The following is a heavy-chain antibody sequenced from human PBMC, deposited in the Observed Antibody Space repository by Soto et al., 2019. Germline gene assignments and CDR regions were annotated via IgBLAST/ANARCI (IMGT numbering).Heavy chain of an antibody. Sequence: QVQLVQSGDAVKKPGASVKVSCKVSGYTLTELSMHWVRQAPGKGLEWMGGFDHEDGETIYAQKFQGRVTMTEDTSTDTAYMELSSLRSEDTAVYYCSTGGPNTIFGVVIDRRYYYYYMDVWGKGTTVTVSS. CDR2: FDHEDGET. V-gene: IGHV1-24*01. J-gene: IGHJ6*03. D-gene: IGHD3-3*01. CDR3: STGGPNTIFGVVIDRRYYYYYMDV. CDR1: GYTLTELS.